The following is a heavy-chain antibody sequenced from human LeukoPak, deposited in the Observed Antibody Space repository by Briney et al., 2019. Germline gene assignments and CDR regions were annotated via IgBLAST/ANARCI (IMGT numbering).Heavy chain of an antibody. CDR2: IYYSGST. D-gene: IGHD3-3*01. Sequence: PSETLSLTCTVSGGSISSSSYYWGWIRQLPGKGLEWIGSIYYSGSTYYNPSLKSRVTISVDTSKNQFSLKLSSVTAADTAVYYCARHHYDFWSGYYTGGGYFDYWGQGTLVTVSS. CDR1: GGSISSSSYY. J-gene: IGHJ4*02. CDR3: ARHHYDFWSGYYTGGGYFDY. V-gene: IGHV4-39*01.